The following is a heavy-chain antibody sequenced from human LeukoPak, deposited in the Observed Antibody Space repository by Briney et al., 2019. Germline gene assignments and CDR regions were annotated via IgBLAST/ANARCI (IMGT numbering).Heavy chain of an antibody. V-gene: IGHV3-49*03. CDR3: SRDPTTIARGYFDY. Sequence: GGSLRLSCTASGFTFSDYAMSWFRQAPGKGLDWVGFIRTKAHGGTAEYAASVKDRFTISRDDSKSIAHLQMNSLKIEDIAVYYCSRDPTTIARGYFDYWGQGTLVTVSS. J-gene: IGHJ4*02. CDR1: GFTFSDYA. CDR2: IRTKAHGGTA. D-gene: IGHD4-11*01.